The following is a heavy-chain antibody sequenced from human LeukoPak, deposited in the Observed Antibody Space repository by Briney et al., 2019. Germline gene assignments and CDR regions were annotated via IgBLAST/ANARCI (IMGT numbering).Heavy chain of an antibody. D-gene: IGHD6-13*01. CDR3: ARLISSSWYEFDF. CDR1: GYIFTNFW. CDR2: ISPGNSDT. V-gene: IGHV5-51*01. J-gene: IGHJ4*02. Sequence: GESLKLSCKASGYIFTNFWLGWVRQMPGKGLEWMGIISPGNSDTRYRPSFQGQVTMSADKSINTAYLQWNSLKASDTALYYCARLISSSWYEFDFWGQGTLVTVSS.